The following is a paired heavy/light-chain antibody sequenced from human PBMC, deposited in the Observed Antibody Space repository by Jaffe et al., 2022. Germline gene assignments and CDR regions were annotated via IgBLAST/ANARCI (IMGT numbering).Light chain of an antibody. J-gene: IGKJ2*01. CDR1: QSISSW. V-gene: IGKV1-5*03. CDR2: KAS. Sequence: DIQMTQSPTTLSASVGDRVTITCRASQSISSWLAWYQQKPGKAPNLLIYKASSLEGGVPSRFSGSGSGTEFTLTISSLQPDDFATYYCQQYSSYSPGYTFGQGTKLEIK. CDR3: QQYSSYSPGYT.
Heavy chain of an antibody. D-gene: IGHD3-16*01. CDR2: ISSSGTTI. J-gene: IGHJ4*02. Sequence: EVQLVESGGDLIQPGGSLRLSCAASGFTFSDYEMNWVRQAPGKGLEWVSYISSSGTTIYYADSVKGRFTISRDNAKNLLYLQMNSLRVEDTAVYYCARSGAYYDYVWGSPYYFDYWGQGTLVTVSS. CDR1: GFTFSDYE. CDR3: ARSGAYYDYVWGSPYYFDY. V-gene: IGHV3-48*03.